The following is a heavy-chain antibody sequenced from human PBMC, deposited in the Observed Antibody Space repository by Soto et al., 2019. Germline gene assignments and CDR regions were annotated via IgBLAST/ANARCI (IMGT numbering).Heavy chain of an antibody. J-gene: IGHJ4*02. Sequence: QVQLQESGPGLVKPSQTLSLTCTVSGVSISSGGYYWNWIRQHPGKGLEWIGFIYHSGSTYYNPSLKSRITISVDTSKKQFSLKLSSVTAADTAVYYCARGVGSSSRQMFDDWGQGTLVTVSS. CDR3: ARGVGSSSRQMFDD. V-gene: IGHV4-31*03. CDR1: GVSISSGGYY. CDR2: IYHSGST. D-gene: IGHD2-15*01.